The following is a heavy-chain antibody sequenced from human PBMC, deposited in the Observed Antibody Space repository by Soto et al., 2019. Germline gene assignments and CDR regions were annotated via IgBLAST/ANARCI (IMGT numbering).Heavy chain of an antibody. V-gene: IGHV1-18*01. D-gene: IGHD2-2*01. J-gene: IGHJ4*02. CDR3: ARDSGVDCSSTSCYQPNDY. CDR2: ISAYNGNT. CDR1: GYTFTIYG. Sequence: ASVKVSCKASGYTFTIYGISWVRQAPGQGLEWMGWISAYNGNTNYAQKLQGRVTMTTDTSTSTAYMELRSLRSDDTAVYYCARDSGVDCSSTSCYQPNDYWGQGTLVTVSS.